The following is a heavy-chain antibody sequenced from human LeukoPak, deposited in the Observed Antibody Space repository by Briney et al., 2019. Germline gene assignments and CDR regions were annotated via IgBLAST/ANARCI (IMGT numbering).Heavy chain of an antibody. V-gene: IGHV1-3*04. CDR2: INTGNGNT. CDR1: GYTFTNYV. CDR3: ARALSSTSLVGMDV. D-gene: IGHD2-2*01. Sequence: GASVKVSCKASGYTFTNYVIYWVRQAPGQRLEWMGWINTGNGNTKYSKRFRGRVTVTRDTSATTVYMELSSLRSEDTAVYYCARALSSTSLVGMDVWGKGTTVTVSS. J-gene: IGHJ6*04.